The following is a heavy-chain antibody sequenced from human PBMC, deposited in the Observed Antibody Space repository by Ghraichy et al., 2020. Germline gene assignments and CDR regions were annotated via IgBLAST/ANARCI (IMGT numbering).Heavy chain of an antibody. J-gene: IGHJ2*01. CDR1: GFSLVTREVG. V-gene: IGHV2-5*02. CDR2: IYWDNDQ. D-gene: IGHD2-15*01. CDR3: AHSLGVRGRCSGGKCYSSFYDL. Sequence: SGPTLVKPTQTLTLTCTFSGFSLVTREVGVGWIRQPPGKALEWLSHIYWDNDQRYNPSLRDRLTITKDASKNQVVFTMTDMDPVDPATYYCAHSLGVRGRCSGGKCYSSFYDLWGPGTLVTVSS.